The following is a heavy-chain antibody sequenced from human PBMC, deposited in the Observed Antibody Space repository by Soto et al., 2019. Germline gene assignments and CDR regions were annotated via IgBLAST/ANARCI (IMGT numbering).Heavy chain of an antibody. CDR1: EYSFTSFW. CDR2: IYPGDSDT. D-gene: IGHD3-10*01. V-gene: IGHV5-51*01. J-gene: IGHJ4*02. Sequence: PGESLRFSSKGSEYSFTSFWIGWVRQMPGKGLEWMGIIYPGDSDTRYSPSFQGQVTISADKSISTAYLQWSSLKASDTAMYYCASADGSGSYPLDYWGQGTLVTVSS. CDR3: ASADGSGSYPLDY.